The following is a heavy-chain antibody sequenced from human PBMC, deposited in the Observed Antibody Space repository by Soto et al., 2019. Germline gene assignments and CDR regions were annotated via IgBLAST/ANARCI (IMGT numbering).Heavy chain of an antibody. J-gene: IGHJ6*02. CDR2: IIPIFGTA. V-gene: IGHV1-69*13. CDR3: AREDQNYYDSSGYRRRRYYYYYGMDV. Sequence: SVKVSCKASGGTFSSYAISWVRQAPGQGLEWMGGIIPIFGTANYAQKFQGRVTITADESTSTAYMELSSLRSEDTAVYYCAREDQNYYDSSGYRRRRYYYYYGMDVWGQGTTVTVSS. D-gene: IGHD3-22*01. CDR1: GGTFSSYA.